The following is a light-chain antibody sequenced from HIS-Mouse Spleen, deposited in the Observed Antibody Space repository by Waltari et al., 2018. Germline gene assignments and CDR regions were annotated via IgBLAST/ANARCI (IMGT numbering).Light chain of an antibody. CDR1: SSDVGSYNL. Sequence: QSTLTQPASVSGSPGQSITIPCPGTSSDVGSYNLFPWYHQHPGKAPKLMIYEGSKRPSGVSNRFSGSKSGNTASLTISGLQAEDEADYYCCSYAGSSTWVFGGGTKLTVL. CDR2: EGS. J-gene: IGLJ3*02. CDR3: CSYAGSSTWV. V-gene: IGLV2-23*01.